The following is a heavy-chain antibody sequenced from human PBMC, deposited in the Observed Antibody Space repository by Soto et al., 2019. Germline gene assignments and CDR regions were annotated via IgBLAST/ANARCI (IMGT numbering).Heavy chain of an antibody. Sequence: QVQLVESGGGVVQPGRSLRLSCAASGFTFSSYAMHWVRQAPGKGLEWVAVISYDGSNKYYADSVKGRFTISRDNSKNTLYLQVNSLRAEDTAVYYCARDGEWELLPYFDYWGQGTLVTVSS. CDR3: ARDGEWELLPYFDY. J-gene: IGHJ4*02. D-gene: IGHD1-26*01. CDR1: GFTFSSYA. CDR2: ISYDGSNK. V-gene: IGHV3-30-3*01.